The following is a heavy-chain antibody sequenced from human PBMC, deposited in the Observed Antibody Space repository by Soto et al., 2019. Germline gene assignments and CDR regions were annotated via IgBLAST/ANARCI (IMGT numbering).Heavy chain of an antibody. CDR3: IPWLAESAASCFDT. J-gene: IGHJ5*02. Sequence: SETLSLTCTVSGGSISSYYWSWIRQPAGKGLEGIGRIYTSGSTHYNPSLKSRVTMSVDTSKNQFSLKLNSVTAEDTAVQNLIPWLAESAASCFDTWGQGTRVTVSS. CDR2: IYTSGST. CDR1: GGSISSYY. D-gene: IGHD3-10*01. V-gene: IGHV4-4*07.